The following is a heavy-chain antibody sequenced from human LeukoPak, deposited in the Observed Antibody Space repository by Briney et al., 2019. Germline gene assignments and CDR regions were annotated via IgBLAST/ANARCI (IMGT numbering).Heavy chain of an antibody. J-gene: IGHJ6*03. CDR1: GFTFSSYS. V-gene: IGHV3-48*01. CDR3: ARAYKGSTSLNYYYYMDV. Sequence: PGGSLRLSCAASGFTFSSYSMNWVRQAPGKGLEWVSYISSSSSTIYYADSVKGRFTISRDNAKNSLYLQMNSLRAEDTAVYYCARAYKGSTSLNYYYYMDVWGKGTTVTVSS. CDR2: ISSSSSTI. D-gene: IGHD2-2*01.